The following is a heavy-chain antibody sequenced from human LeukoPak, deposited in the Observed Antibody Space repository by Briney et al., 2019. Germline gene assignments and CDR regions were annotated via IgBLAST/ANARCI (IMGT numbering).Heavy chain of an antibody. D-gene: IGHD3-16*02. J-gene: IGHJ4*02. CDR3: ARLQRGGSYRNFDY. Sequence: SETLSLTCTVSGGSISSYSWSWIRQPPGKGLEWIGYIYYSGSTNYNPSLKSRVTISVDTSKNQFSLRLSSVTAADTAVYYCARLQRGGSYRNFDYWGQGTLVTVSS. CDR2: IYYSGST. V-gene: IGHV4-59*01. CDR1: GGSISSYS.